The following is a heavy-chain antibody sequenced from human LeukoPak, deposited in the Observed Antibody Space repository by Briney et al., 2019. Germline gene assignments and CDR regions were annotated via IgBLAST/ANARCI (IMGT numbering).Heavy chain of an antibody. CDR3: ARAQDSSGYYYVGAFDI. CDR1: GGTFSSYA. J-gene: IGHJ3*02. CDR2: IIPILGIA. V-gene: IGHV1-69*04. Sequence: ASVKVSCKASGGTFSSYAISWVRQAPGQGLEWMGRIIPILGIANYAQKFQGRVTITADKSTSTACMELSSLRSEDTAVYYCARAQDSSGYYYVGAFDIWGQGTMVTVSS. D-gene: IGHD3-22*01.